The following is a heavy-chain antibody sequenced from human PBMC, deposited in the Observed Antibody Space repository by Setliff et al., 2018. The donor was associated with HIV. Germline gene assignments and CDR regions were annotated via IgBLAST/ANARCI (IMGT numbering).Heavy chain of an antibody. V-gene: IGHV1-2*02. D-gene: IGHD2-15*01. CDR1: GYSFTGYY. CDR3: ARDQTPLDAFDI. CDR2: INPNTGGT. Sequence: GASVKVSCKASGYSFTGYYMHWVRRAPGQGLEWMGWINPNTGGTNYAQKFQGRVTMTRDTSISTAYMELRRLRSDDTAMYYCARDQTPLDAFDIWGQGTMVTVSS. J-gene: IGHJ3*02.